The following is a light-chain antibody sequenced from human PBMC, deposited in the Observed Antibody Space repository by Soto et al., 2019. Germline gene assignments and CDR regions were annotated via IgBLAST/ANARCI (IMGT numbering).Light chain of an antibody. CDR2: EVS. Sequence: ALTQPASVSGSLGQSITISCTGTSSDIGGYKYVSWYQQHPGKAPKLIIFEVSNRPSGVSDRFSGSNSGNTASLTISGLQAEDEADYYCTSYSRYRVLVFGGGTK. V-gene: IGLV2-14*01. CDR1: SSDIGGYKY. CDR3: TSYSRYRVLV. J-gene: IGLJ3*02.